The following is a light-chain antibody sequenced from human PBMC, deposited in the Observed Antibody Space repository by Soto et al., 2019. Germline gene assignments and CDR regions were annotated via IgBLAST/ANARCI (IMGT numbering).Light chain of an antibody. CDR1: QSVLYSSNEKNY. V-gene: IGKV4-1*01. Sequence: DFVMTQSPASLAVSLGERATINCRSSQSVLYSSNEKNYLAWYQQKPGQPPKLLFSWASNRESGVPDRFSGSGSGTEFTLTISSLQAEDVAVYYCQQYYSTPLTFGGGTKVEI. CDR3: QQYYSTPLT. J-gene: IGKJ4*01. CDR2: WAS.